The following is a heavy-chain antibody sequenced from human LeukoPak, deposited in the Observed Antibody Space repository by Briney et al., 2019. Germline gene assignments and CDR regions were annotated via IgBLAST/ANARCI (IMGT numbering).Heavy chain of an antibody. J-gene: IGHJ5*02. Sequence: SEPLSLTCTVSGGSISSSSYYWGCIRQPPGKGLEWIVIIYYSGSTYYNPSLKSLLTISVDTSKSQFSLKLSSVTATDTAVYYCARRGYCSSTSCYEYWFDPWGQGTLVTVSS. D-gene: IGHD2-2*01. CDR1: GGSISSSSYY. CDR3: ARRGYCSSTSCYEYWFDP. V-gene: IGHV4-39*01. CDR2: IYYSGST.